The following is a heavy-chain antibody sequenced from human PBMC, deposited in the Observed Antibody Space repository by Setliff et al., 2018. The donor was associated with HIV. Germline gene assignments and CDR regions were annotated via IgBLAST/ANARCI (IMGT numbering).Heavy chain of an antibody. Sequence: PGGSLRLSCVASGFTFSTFAMHWVRQAPGKGLEWVSFINNSTNYKYYAKSVKGRFTISRDNAANSVYLQMNSLRAEDTAVYYCAKEGVGSWIDYWGQGTLVTVSS. V-gene: IGHV3-21*04. J-gene: IGHJ4*02. CDR1: GFTFSTFA. CDR2: INNSTNYK. CDR3: AKEGVGSWIDY. D-gene: IGHD1-26*01.